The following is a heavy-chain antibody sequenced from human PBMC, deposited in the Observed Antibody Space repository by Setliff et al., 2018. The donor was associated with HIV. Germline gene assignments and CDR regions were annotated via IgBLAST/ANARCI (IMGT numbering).Heavy chain of an antibody. J-gene: IGHJ5*02. Sequence: SETLSLTCTVSGGSISSYCWNWIRQPPGKGPEWIGYIFASGSSLYNPSLQSRVSISIDTSKNQFSLKLGSVTAADTAVYYCARRIDNSGSLPAKNWFDTWGQGRLVTVSS. D-gene: IGHD3-10*01. V-gene: IGHV4-4*09. CDR1: GGSISSYC. CDR2: IFASGSS. CDR3: ARRIDNSGSLPAKNWFDT.